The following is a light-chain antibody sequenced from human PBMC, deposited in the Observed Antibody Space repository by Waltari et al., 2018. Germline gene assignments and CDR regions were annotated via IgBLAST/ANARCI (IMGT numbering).Light chain of an antibody. CDR2: EVS. CDR3: SSYGGNNNLAV. Sequence: QSALTQPPSASGSPGQSVTISCTGTGSDVGGYTYVSWYQLHPGKAPNLIIYEVSKRPSGFPDRFSGSKSGNTASLTVSGLRTEDEADYYCSSYGGNNNLAVFGTGTKVIVL. V-gene: IGLV2-8*01. CDR1: GSDVGGYTY. J-gene: IGLJ1*01.